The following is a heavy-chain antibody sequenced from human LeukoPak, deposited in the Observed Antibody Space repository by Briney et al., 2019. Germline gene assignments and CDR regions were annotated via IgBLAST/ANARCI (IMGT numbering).Heavy chain of an antibody. Sequence: GGSLRLSCAASGFTFSSYAMSWVRQAPGKGLEWVSYISSSSSTIYYADSVKGRFTISRDNAKNSLYLQMNSLRAEDTAVYYCARDDSSSWYGAPLGYWGQGTLVTVSS. V-gene: IGHV3-48*04. CDR1: GFTFSSYA. CDR3: ARDDSSSWYGAPLGY. CDR2: ISSSSSTI. D-gene: IGHD6-13*01. J-gene: IGHJ4*02.